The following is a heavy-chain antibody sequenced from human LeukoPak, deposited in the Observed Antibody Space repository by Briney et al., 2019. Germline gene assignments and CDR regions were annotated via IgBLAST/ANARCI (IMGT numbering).Heavy chain of an antibody. CDR3: ARDKPRGSYDGSIFDS. D-gene: IGHD3-16*01. CDR2: ISYGGGEI. J-gene: IGHJ4*02. V-gene: IGHV3-7*01. CDR1: GFTFSSYW. Sequence: GGSLRLSCEVSGFTFSSYWMSWVRQAPGKGLEWVAIISYGGGEIYYVDSVKGRFTLSRDNAKSSVYLQMNSLRAEDAAVYYCARDKPRGSYDGSIFDSWGQGTLVTVSS.